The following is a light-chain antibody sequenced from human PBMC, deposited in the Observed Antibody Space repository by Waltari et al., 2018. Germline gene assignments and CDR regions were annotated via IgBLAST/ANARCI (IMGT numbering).Light chain of an antibody. CDR1: SSDVGGYNY. V-gene: IGLV2-8*01. Sequence: QSALTQPPSASGSPGQSVTISCTGTSSDVGGYNYVSWYQQYPGRAPKLMIYEVTKRLSGVPDRFSGSKSGNTASLTVSGLQADDEADYYCSSYAGSNNYWVFGGGTTLTVL. J-gene: IGLJ3*02. CDR2: EVT. CDR3: SSYAGSNNYWV.